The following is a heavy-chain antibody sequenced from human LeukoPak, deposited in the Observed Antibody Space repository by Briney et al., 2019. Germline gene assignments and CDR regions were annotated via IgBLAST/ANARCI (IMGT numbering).Heavy chain of an antibody. CDR1: GGSMNTDTYC. V-gene: IGHV4-39*07. CDR3: ASAGLAAAGIY. D-gene: IGHD6-13*01. J-gene: IGHJ4*02. CDR2: VYEDGST. Sequence: KSSETLSLTCTISGGSMNTDTYCWDWIRQPPGRGLEWIGNVYEDGSTYYNPSLKSRVTMSVDTSKNQFSLKLSSVTAADTAVYYCASAGLAAAGIYWGQGTLVTVSS.